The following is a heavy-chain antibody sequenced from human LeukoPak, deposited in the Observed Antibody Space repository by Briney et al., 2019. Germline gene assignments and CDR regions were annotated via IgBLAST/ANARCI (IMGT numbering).Heavy chain of an antibody. CDR1: GGSISSSSYY. Sequence: SETLSLTCTVSGGSISSSSYYWGWIRQPPGKGLEWIGSIYYSGSTYYNPSLKSRVTISVDTSKNQFSLKLSSVTAADTAVYYCARQIWGQWPDYWGQGTLVTVSS. CDR3: ARQIWGQWPDY. CDR2: IYYSGST. D-gene: IGHD3-16*01. J-gene: IGHJ4*02. V-gene: IGHV4-39*01.